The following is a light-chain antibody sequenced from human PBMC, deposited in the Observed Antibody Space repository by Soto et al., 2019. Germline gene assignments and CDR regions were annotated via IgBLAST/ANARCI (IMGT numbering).Light chain of an antibody. Sequence: QSALTQPASVSGSPGPSVTISCTGTISDVGSYNYVSWYQQYPGKAPKLMIYDVSTRPSGVSDRFSGSKSGNTASLTISGLRADDEADYYCGSYTTSSNYVFGTGTKLTVL. CDR2: DVS. CDR1: ISDVGSYNY. CDR3: GSYTTSSNYV. J-gene: IGLJ1*01. V-gene: IGLV2-14*03.